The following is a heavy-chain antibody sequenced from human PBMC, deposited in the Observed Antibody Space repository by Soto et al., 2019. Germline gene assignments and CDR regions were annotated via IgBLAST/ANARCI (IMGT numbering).Heavy chain of an antibody. J-gene: IGHJ6*02. D-gene: IGHD2-8*01. Sequence: GASVKVSCKASGYSFTDYDIHWVRQAPGQGLEWLGRINPKSGGTSTAQKFQGWVTMTTDTSISTASMELTRLTSDDTAIYYCARGDSTDCSNGVCSFFYHNDMDVWG. CDR1: GYSFTDYD. CDR2: INPKSGGT. V-gene: IGHV1-2*04. CDR3: ARGDSTDCSNGVCSFFYHNDMDV.